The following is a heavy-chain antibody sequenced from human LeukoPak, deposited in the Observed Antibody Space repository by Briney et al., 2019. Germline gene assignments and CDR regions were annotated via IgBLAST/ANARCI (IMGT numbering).Heavy chain of an antibody. CDR1: GFTFSGYA. J-gene: IGHJ4*02. Sequence: GGSLRLSCAASGFTFSGYAMSWLRQAPAKGLEWISDISAGGGSTYYADSVKGRFTISRDNSKNTVYLKMNSLRAEDTAVYYCAKETNNILTGYYTFDYGGQGILVTVYS. D-gene: IGHD3-9*01. CDR2: ISAGGGST. CDR3: AKETNNILTGYYTFDY. V-gene: IGHV3-23*01.